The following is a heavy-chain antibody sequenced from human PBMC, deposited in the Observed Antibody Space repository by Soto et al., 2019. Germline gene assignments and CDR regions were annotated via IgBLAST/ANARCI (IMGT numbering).Heavy chain of an antibody. CDR3: ARDEKNYYDSSGYSNWFDP. Sequence: GASVKVSCKASGYTFTSYDINWVRQATGQGLEWMGWMNPNSGNTGYAQKFQGRVTMTRNTSISTAYMELSSLRSEDTAVYYCARDEKNYYDSSGYSNWFDPWGQGTLVTVS. V-gene: IGHV1-8*01. J-gene: IGHJ5*02. CDR2: MNPNSGNT. D-gene: IGHD3-22*01. CDR1: GYTFTSYD.